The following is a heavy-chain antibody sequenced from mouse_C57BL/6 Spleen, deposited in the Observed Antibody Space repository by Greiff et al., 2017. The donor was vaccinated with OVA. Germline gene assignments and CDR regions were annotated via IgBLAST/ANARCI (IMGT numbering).Heavy chain of an antibody. Sequence: QVQLKQPGAELVKPGASVKVSCKASGYTFTSYWMHWVKQRPGQGLEWIGRIHPSDSDTNYNQKFKGKATLTVDKSSSTAYMQLSSLTSEDSAVYYCAIPSYYDYDAYYFDYWGQGTTLTVSS. J-gene: IGHJ2*01. CDR1: GYTFTSYW. D-gene: IGHD2-4*01. CDR2: IHPSDSDT. CDR3: AIPSYYDYDAYYFDY. V-gene: IGHV1-74*01.